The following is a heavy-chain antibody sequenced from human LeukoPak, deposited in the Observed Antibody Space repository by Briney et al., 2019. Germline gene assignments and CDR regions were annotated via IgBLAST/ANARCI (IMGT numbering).Heavy chain of an antibody. V-gene: IGHV3-66*01. CDR1: GFTVSSNY. D-gene: IGHD5-18*01. J-gene: IGHJ4*02. CDR3: AKEGVEYSYGYYFDY. CDR2: IYGADST. Sequence: PGGSLRLSCAASGFTVSSNYMSWVRQAPGKGLEWVSIIYGADSTYYADSVKGRFTISRDNSKNTLYLQMNSLRAEDTAVYYCAKEGVEYSYGYYFDYWGQGTLVTVSS.